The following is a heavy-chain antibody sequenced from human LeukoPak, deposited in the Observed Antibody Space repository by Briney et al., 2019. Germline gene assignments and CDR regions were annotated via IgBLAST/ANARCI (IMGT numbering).Heavy chain of an antibody. CDR2: ISYDGSNK. D-gene: IGHD3-22*01. CDR1: GFTFSSYA. CDR3: ARDASPGSSGYKGY. J-gene: IGHJ4*02. V-gene: IGHV3-30-3*01. Sequence: SGGSLRLSCAASGFTFSSYAMHWVRQAPGKGLEWVAVISYDGSNKYYADSVKGRFTISRDNSKNTLYLQMNSLRAEDTAVYYCARDASPGSSGYKGYWGQGTLVTVSS.